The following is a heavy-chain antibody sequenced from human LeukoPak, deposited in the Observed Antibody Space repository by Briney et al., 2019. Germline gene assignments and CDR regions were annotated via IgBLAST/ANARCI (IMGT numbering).Heavy chain of an antibody. CDR2: IYYTGST. CDR1: SGFISSYY. J-gene: IGHJ6*02. Sequence: SETLSLTCSVSSGFISSYYWTWIRQSPGKGLEWIGYIYYTGSTSYNPSLQSRVTISVDTSKNQFSLRLNSVTAADTAVYYCARGDYGDYYYYGMDVWAKGPRSPSP. CDR3: ARGDYGDYYYYGMDV. V-gene: IGHV4-59*01. D-gene: IGHD4-17*01.